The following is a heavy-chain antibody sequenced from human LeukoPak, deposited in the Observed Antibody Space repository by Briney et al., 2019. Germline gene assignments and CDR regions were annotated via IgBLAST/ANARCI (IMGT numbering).Heavy chain of an antibody. J-gene: IGHJ6*02. CDR1: GYSFTTYW. V-gene: IGHV1-3*01. CDR3: ARVHRLTPIYGLDV. Sequence: GESLKISCKGSGYSFTTYWIGWVRQAPGQRLEWMGWINAGNGNTKYSQKFQGRVTITRDTSASTAYMELSSLRSDDTAVYYCARVHRLTPIYGLDVWGQGTTVIVSS. CDR2: INAGNGNT. D-gene: IGHD1-1*01.